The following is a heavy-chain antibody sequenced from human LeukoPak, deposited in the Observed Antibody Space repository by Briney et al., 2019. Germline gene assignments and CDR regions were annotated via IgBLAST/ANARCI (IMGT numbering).Heavy chain of an antibody. Sequence: SETLSLTCTASGGSISSYYWSWIRQPPGKGLEWIGEINHSGSTNYNPSLKSRVTISVDTSKNQFSLKLSSVTAADTAVYYCARGSDYSNYYFDYWGQGTLVTVSS. V-gene: IGHV4-34*01. CDR2: INHSGST. CDR3: ARGSDYSNYYFDY. J-gene: IGHJ4*02. CDR1: GGSISSYY. D-gene: IGHD4-11*01.